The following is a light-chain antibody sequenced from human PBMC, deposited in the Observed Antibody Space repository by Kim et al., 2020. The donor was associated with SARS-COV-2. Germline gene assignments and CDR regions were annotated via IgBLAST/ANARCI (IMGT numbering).Light chain of an antibody. Sequence: LGQTVRTTCHGASLRSYYASWYQQTPGQAPLLFIYDKNNRPSGIPARFSGSGSGNTASLTITGAQAGDEAVYYCNSRESGVNHVVFGGGTQLTVL. V-gene: IGLV3-19*01. CDR1: SLRSYY. CDR3: NSRESGVNHVV. J-gene: IGLJ2*01. CDR2: DKN.